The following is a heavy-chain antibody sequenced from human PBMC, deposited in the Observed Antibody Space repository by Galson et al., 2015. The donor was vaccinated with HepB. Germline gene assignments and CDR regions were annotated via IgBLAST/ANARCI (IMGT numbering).Heavy chain of an antibody. D-gene: IGHD3/OR15-3a*01. CDR1: GFTFSSYA. Sequence: SLRLSCAASGFTFSSYAMHWVRQAPGKGLEWVAVISYDGSNKYYADSVKGRFTISRDNSKNTLYLQMNSLRAEDTAVYYCARDHLGLRVYYYYGMDVWGQGTTVTVSS. J-gene: IGHJ6*02. V-gene: IGHV3-30-3*01. CDR3: ARDHLGLRVYYYYGMDV. CDR2: ISYDGSNK.